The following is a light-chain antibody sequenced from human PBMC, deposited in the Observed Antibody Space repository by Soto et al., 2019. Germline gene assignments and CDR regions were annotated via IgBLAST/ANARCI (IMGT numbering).Light chain of an antibody. Sequence: QSVLTQPPSASGSPGQSVTISCTGTSSDVGGYNFVSWYQQHPGKAPKLMIYEVSERPSGVPDRFSGSKSGNTASLTVSGLQAEDEADYYCSSYAGSNIVVFAGGTKLTVL. J-gene: IGLJ2*01. V-gene: IGLV2-8*01. CDR2: EVS. CDR1: SSDVGGYNF. CDR3: SSYAGSNIVV.